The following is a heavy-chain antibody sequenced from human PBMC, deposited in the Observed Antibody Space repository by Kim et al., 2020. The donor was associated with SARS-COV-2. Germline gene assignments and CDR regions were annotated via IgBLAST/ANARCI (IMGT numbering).Heavy chain of an antibody. D-gene: IGHD5-18*01. CDR3: ARHLQRPAMVPFDY. Sequence: TPPLKSRVTISFDTSKNQFSLKLSSVTAADTAVYYCARHLQRPAMVPFDYWGQGTLVTVSS. V-gene: IGHV4-39*01. J-gene: IGHJ4*02.